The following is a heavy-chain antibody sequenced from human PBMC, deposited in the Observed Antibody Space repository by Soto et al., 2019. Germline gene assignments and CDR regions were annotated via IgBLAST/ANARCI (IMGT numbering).Heavy chain of an antibody. CDR1: GGTFSSYA. D-gene: IGHD2-2*01. J-gene: IGHJ6*02. V-gene: IGHV1-69*01. CDR3: ARSQGSSTSLEIYYYYYYGMDV. Sequence: QVQLVQSGAEVQKPGSSVKVSCKASGGTFSSYAISWVRQAPGQGIEWMGGIIPISGTANYAQKFQGRVTITADESKSTADMELSSLRSEDTAGYYCARSQGSSTSLEIYYYYYYGMDVWGQGTTVTVSS. CDR2: IIPISGTA.